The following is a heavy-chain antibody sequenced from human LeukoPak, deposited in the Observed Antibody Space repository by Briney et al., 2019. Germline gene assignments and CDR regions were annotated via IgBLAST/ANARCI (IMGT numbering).Heavy chain of an antibody. D-gene: IGHD2-2*02. CDR3: ARERYCSSTSCYIGPFYYYYYMDV. CDR1: GGSISSGSYY. CDR2: IYTSGST. Sequence: SQTLSLTCTVSGGSISSGSYYWSWIRQPAGKGLEWIGRIYTSGSTNYNPSLKSRVTISVDTSKNQFSLKLSSVTAADTAVYYCARERYCSSTSCYIGPFYYYYYMDVWGKGTTVTVSS. J-gene: IGHJ6*03. V-gene: IGHV4-61*02.